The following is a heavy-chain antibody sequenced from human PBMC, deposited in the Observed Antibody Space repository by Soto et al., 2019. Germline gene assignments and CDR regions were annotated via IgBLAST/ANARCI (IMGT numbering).Heavy chain of an antibody. Sequence: ASVKVSCKASGYPFTSYDINWVRQATGQGLEWMGWMNPNSGNTGYAQKFQGRVTMTRNTSISTAYMELSSLRAEDTAVYYCARGSGNYYDSSGYYLRLYYFDYWGQGTLVTV. D-gene: IGHD3-22*01. J-gene: IGHJ4*02. V-gene: IGHV1-8*01. CDR3: ARGSGNYYDSSGYYLRLYYFDY. CDR2: MNPNSGNT. CDR1: GYPFTSYD.